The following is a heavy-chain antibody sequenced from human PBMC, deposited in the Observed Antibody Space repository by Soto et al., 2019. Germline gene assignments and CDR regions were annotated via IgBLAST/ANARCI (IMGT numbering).Heavy chain of an antibody. CDR3: ARGGLVYWFDP. CDR2: IYYSGST. CDR1: GGSISSGGYY. Sequence: PSETLSLTCTVSGGSISSGGYYWSWIRQHPGKGLEWIGYIYYSGSTYFNPSLKSRVTISVDTSKNQFSLKLSSVTAADTAVYYCARGGLVYWFDPWGQGTLVTVSS. J-gene: IGHJ5*02. D-gene: IGHD1-26*01. V-gene: IGHV4-31*03.